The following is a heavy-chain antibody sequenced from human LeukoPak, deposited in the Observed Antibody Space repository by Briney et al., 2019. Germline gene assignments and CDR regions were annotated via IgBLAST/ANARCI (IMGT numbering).Heavy chain of an antibody. D-gene: IGHD4-17*01. CDR1: GFTFSIFA. J-gene: IGHJ4*02. Sequence: GGSLRLSCAASGFTFSIFAMSWVRQAPGKGLEWVSTISGGGGSTFYADSVRGRLTISRDNSKNTLYLQVNSLRAEDTAVYYCASRANYGDYGLDYWGQGALVTVSS. V-gene: IGHV3-23*01. CDR3: ASRANYGDYGLDY. CDR2: ISGGGGST.